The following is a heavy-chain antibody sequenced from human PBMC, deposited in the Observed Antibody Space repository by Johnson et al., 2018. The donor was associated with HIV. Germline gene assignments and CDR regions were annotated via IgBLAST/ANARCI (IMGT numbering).Heavy chain of an antibody. Sequence: VQLVESGGGLVQPGGSLRLSCAASGFTFSSYGMHWVRQAPGKGLEWVAVIWYAGSNKNYADSVKGRFTISRDNSKNTLCLQMNSLRAEDTAVYYCAKDRGSPGIPAAFDLWGQGTMVTVSS. CDR3: AKDRGSPGIPAAFDL. D-gene: IGHD1-26*01. V-gene: IGHV3-33*06. J-gene: IGHJ3*01. CDR2: IWYAGSNK. CDR1: GFTFSSYG.